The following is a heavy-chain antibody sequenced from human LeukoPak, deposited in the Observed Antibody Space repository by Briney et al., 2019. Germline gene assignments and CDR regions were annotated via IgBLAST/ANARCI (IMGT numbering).Heavy chain of an antibody. D-gene: IGHD2-8*01. Sequence: SETLSLTCAVYGGSFSGYYWSWIRQPPGKGLEWIGEINHSGSTNYNPSLKSRVTISVDTSKNQFSLKLSSVTAADTAVYYCARHSIRDIVLTGAFDIWGQGTMVTVSS. V-gene: IGHV4-34*01. J-gene: IGHJ3*02. CDR1: GGSFSGYY. CDR3: ARHSIRDIVLTGAFDI. CDR2: INHSGST.